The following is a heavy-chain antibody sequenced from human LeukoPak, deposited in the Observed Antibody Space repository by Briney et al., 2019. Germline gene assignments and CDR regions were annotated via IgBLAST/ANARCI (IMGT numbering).Heavy chain of an antibody. V-gene: IGHV4-59*01. CDR3: ARDRLLMGYGSGSRYFDY. J-gene: IGHJ4*02. CDR1: GGSISSYY. Sequence: SETLSLTCTVSGGSISSYYWSWNRQPPGKGLEWIGYIYYSGSTNYNPSLKSRVTISVDTSKNQFSLKLSSVTAADTAVYYCARDRLLMGYGSGSRYFDYWGQGTLVTVSS. CDR2: IYYSGST. D-gene: IGHD3-10*01.